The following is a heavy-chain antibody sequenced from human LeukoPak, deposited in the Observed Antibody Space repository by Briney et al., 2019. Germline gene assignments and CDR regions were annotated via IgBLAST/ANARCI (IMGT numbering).Heavy chain of an antibody. D-gene: IGHD3-16*01. Sequence: GGSLRLSCAASGFTFSSYGMHWVRQAPGKGLEWVAVISYDGSNKYYADSVKGRFTISRDNAKNSLYLQMNSLRAEDTAVYYCARDRGAAYDYVWGSPSTGAFDIWGQGTMVTVSS. CDR3: ARDRGAAYDYVWGSPSTGAFDI. CDR2: ISYDGSNK. CDR1: GFTFSSYG. J-gene: IGHJ3*02. V-gene: IGHV3-30*03.